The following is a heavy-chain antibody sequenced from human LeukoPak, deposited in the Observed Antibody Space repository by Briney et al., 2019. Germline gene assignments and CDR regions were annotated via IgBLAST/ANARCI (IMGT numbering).Heavy chain of an antibody. J-gene: IGHJ4*02. Sequence: SETLSLSCAVYGGSFSGYYWRWIRQPPGKGLEWSGELNHSGSTNYNPSLKSRVTISVDTSKNQFSLKLSSVTAADTTVYYCARGRWGAVAGKFDYWGQGTLVTVSS. V-gene: IGHV4-34*01. CDR3: ARGRWGAVAGKFDY. CDR2: LNHSGST. CDR1: GGSFSGYY. D-gene: IGHD6-19*01.